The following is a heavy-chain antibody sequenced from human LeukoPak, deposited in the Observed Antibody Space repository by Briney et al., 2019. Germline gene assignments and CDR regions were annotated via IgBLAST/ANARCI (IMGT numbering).Heavy chain of an antibody. CDR2: IKSKTDGGTT. J-gene: IGHJ4*02. D-gene: IGHD1-26*01. CDR3: ARDVGGGSYIYYFDY. Sequence: GGSLRLSCAAPGFTFSNAWMSWVRQAPGKGLEWVGRIKSKTDGGTTDYAAPVKGRFTISRDNAKNSLYLQMNSLRAEDTAVYYCARDVGGGSYIYYFDYWGQGTLVTVSS. V-gene: IGHV3-15*01. CDR1: GFTFSNAW.